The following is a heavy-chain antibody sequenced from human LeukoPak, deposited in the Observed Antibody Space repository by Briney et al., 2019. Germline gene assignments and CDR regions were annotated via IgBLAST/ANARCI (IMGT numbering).Heavy chain of an antibody. Sequence: SETLSLTCTVSGGSISSYYWSWIRQPPGMGLEWIGYIYYSGSTNYNPSLKSRVTISVDTSKNQFSLKLSSVTAADTAVYYCARDTWGFLFDDALDIWGQGTLVTVSS. D-gene: IGHD1-26*01. CDR3: ARDTWGFLFDDALDI. CDR2: IYYSGST. J-gene: IGHJ3*02. V-gene: IGHV4-59*01. CDR1: GGSISSYY.